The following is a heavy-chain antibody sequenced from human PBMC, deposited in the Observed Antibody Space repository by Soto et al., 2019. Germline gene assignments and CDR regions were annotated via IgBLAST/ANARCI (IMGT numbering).Heavy chain of an antibody. V-gene: IGHV3-9*01. Sequence: EVQLVESGGGLVQPGRSLRLSCAASGFTFDDYAMHWVRQAPGKGLEWVSGISWNSGIISYADSVKGRFTISRDNAKNSLYLQMNSLRAEDTALYYCAKEGRWLQLFDSWGQGTLVTVSS. D-gene: IGHD5-12*01. J-gene: IGHJ4*02. CDR1: GFTFDDYA. CDR2: ISWNSGII. CDR3: AKEGRWLQLFDS.